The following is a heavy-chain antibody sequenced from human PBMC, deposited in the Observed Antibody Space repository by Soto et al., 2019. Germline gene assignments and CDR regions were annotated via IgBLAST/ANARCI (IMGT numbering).Heavy chain of an antibody. V-gene: IGHV4-34*01. CDR1: GGSFSGYY. CDR2: INHSGST. Sequence: SETLSLTCAVYGGSFSGYYWSWIRQPPGKGLEWIGEINHSGSTNYNPSLKSRVTISVDTSKKQFSLKLSSVTAADTAVYYCAKRSSWPYYYYYGMDVWGQGTTVTVSS. J-gene: IGHJ6*02. D-gene: IGHD6-13*01. CDR3: AKRSSWPYYYYYGMDV.